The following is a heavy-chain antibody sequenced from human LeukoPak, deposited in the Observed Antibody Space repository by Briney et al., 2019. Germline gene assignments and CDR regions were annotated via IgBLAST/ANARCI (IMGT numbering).Heavy chain of an antibody. CDR1: GYTFTSYA. J-gene: IGHJ5*02. V-gene: IGHV1-3*01. D-gene: IGHD3-9*01. CDR3: ARGPQYYDILTAQTGFDP. CDR2: INAGNGNT. Sequence: AASVKVSCKASGYTFTSYAMHWVRQAPGQRLEWMGWINAGNGNTKYSQKFQGRVTITRDTSASTAYMELSSLRSEETAVYYCARGPQYYDILTAQTGFDPWGQGTLVTVSS.